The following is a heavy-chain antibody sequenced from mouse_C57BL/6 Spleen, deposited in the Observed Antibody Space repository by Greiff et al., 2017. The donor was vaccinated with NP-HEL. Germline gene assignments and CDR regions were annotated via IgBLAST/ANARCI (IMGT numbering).Heavy chain of an antibody. Sequence: QVQLQQPGAELVMPGASVKLSCKASGYTFTSYWMHWVKQRPGQGLEWIGEIDPSDSYTNYNQKFKGKSTLTVDKSSSTAYMQLSSLTSEDSAVYYCARRGYYSFQYYAMDYWGQGTSVTVSS. CDR3: ARRGYYSFQYYAMDY. V-gene: IGHV1-69*01. J-gene: IGHJ4*01. CDR1: GYTFTSYW. D-gene: IGHD2-12*01. CDR2: IDPSDSYT.